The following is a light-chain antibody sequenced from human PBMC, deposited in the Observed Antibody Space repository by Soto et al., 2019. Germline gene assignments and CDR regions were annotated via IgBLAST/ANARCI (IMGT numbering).Light chain of an antibody. CDR1: SSNVGYNF. Sequence: QSVLTQPPSMSATPGQKVTISCSGTSSNVGYNFVSWYQHVPGTAPKLLIFDTYQRPSGIPDRFFGSKSGTSATLGITGPQACDQAVSHRPAWDSKLNALVLGGGSTLTDL. CDR3: PAWDSKLNALV. J-gene: IGLJ2*01. V-gene: IGLV1-51*01. CDR2: DTY.